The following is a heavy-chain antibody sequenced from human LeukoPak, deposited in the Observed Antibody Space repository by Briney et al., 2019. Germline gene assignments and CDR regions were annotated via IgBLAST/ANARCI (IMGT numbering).Heavy chain of an antibody. V-gene: IGHV4-39*01. D-gene: IGHD1-1*01. CDR1: GGSISSSSHS. J-gene: IGHJ5*02. CDR3: AQSLGSGNWIGNWFDP. CDR2: IYYTGRT. Sequence: PSETLSLTCTVSGGSISSSSHSWGWIRQPPGKGLEWTGTIYYTGRTYYNPSLESRLTISVDTSKNQFSLKLTSVTAADTAIYYCAQSLGSGNWIGNWFDPRGQGTLVTVSS.